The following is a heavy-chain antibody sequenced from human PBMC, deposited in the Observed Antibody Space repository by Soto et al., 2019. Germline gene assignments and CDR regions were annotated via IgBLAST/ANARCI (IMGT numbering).Heavy chain of an antibody. D-gene: IGHD1-20*01. CDR1: SGSISVTNVF. CDR3: ARITGRHLDY. J-gene: IGHJ4*02. CDR2: VDYSGTA. Sequence: SETLSLTCTASSGSISVTNVFWGWVRQPPGKGLEWIGNVDYSGTAYFSPSLATRVTFHVDTSKNQFSLTLYSVTAADTAVYYCARITGRHLDYWGQGILVTVSS. V-gene: IGHV4-39*01.